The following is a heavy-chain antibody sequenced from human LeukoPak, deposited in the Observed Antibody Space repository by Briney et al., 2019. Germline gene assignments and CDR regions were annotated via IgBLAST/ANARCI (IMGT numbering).Heavy chain of an antibody. CDR2: IYYSGST. V-gene: IGHV4-59*01. D-gene: IGHD6-13*01. J-gene: IGHJ2*01. Sequence: SETLSLTCAVYGGSFSGYYWNWIRQPPGKGLEWIGYIYYSGSTNYNPSLKSRVTISVDTSKNQFSLKLSSVTAADTAVYYCARVYYSSSYDYWYFDLWGRGTLVTVSS. CDR3: ARVYYSSSYDYWYFDL. CDR1: GGSFSGYY.